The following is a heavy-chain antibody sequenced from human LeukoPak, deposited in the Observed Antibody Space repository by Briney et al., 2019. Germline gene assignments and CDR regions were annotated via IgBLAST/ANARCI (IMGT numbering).Heavy chain of an antibody. Sequence: ASVKVSCKASGYSLSDHYMHWVRQAPGQGLEWMGWINPNSGGTNYAQKFQGRVTMTRDTSISTAYMELSRLRSEDTAVYYCARAGGYCGRISCPYYFDYWGQGSLVAVSS. CDR3: ARAGGYCGRISCPYYFDY. D-gene: IGHD2-15*01. J-gene: IGHJ4*02. CDR2: INPNSGGT. V-gene: IGHV1-2*02. CDR1: GYSLSDHY.